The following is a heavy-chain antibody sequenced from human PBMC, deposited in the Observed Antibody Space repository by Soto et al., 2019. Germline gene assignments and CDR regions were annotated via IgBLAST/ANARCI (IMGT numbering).Heavy chain of an antibody. Sequence: EMQLVQSGGGLVKPGGSLRLSCVASRFNFSAAWLNWIRQAPGKGLEWVGRIKPKSEGETADYTAPVRGRFTISRDDSQITLHLQMDSLKTEDTAVYYCATVPDSSGHTWGRGVLVTVSS. V-gene: IGHV3-15*07. CDR1: RFNFSAAW. CDR3: ATVPDSSGHT. D-gene: IGHD6-19*01. J-gene: IGHJ4*02. CDR2: IKPKSEGETA.